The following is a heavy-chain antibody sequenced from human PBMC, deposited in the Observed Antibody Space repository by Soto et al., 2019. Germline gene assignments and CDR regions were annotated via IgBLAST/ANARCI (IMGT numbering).Heavy chain of an antibody. CDR1: GFTFSSYG. CDR2: MSYDGSNK. CDR3: AKESTRGDGYNCNFDC. V-gene: IGHV3-30*18. J-gene: IGHJ4*02. Sequence: GGSLRLSCAASGFTFSSYGMHWVRQAPGKGLEWVAVMSYDGSNKYYADSVKGRFTISRDNSKNTLYLQMNSLRAEDTAVYYCAKESTRGDGYNCNFDCWGQGILVTVSS. D-gene: IGHD1-1*01.